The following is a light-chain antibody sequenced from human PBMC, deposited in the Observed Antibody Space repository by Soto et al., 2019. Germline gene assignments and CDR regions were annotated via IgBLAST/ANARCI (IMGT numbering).Light chain of an antibody. V-gene: IGKV1-33*01. Sequence: DIQMTQSPPSLSASVGDSVTITCQASHDIGNSLNWYQDKPGQAPKLVIYDAYNLETGVPSTFSGSGYGTHFTFTITSLRPEDIATYYCQKSDHLPLFGPGTKVDIK. J-gene: IGKJ3*01. CDR1: HDIGNS. CDR3: QKSDHLPL. CDR2: DAY.